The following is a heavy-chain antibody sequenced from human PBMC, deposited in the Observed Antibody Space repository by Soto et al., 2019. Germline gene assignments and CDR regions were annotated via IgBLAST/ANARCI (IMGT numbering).Heavy chain of an antibody. CDR2: IYWDDSK. CDR3: AHKGPEDWPLDY. CDR1: GFSLSTSGVG. Sequence: QITLKESGPTLVRPTQTLTLTCAFSGFSLSTSGVGVGWIRQPPGNALEWLAVIYWDDSKHYSPSLRSRLTIPKATSKNQVVLTMTNMDPMYTGTYYCAHKGPEDWPLDYWGQGTLVTVSS. V-gene: IGHV2-5*02. D-gene: IGHD3-9*01. J-gene: IGHJ4*02.